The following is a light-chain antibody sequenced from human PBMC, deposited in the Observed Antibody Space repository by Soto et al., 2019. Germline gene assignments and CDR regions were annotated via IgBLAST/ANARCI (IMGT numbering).Light chain of an antibody. J-gene: IGKJ5*01. CDR2: DAS. V-gene: IGKV1-5*01. CDR1: QSSSSW. Sequence: GDIVTITCRASQSSSSWLAWYQQKPGKAPKLLIQDASSLESGVPSRFSGSGSGTEFTLTISSLQPDDFATYYCRQHGTSPITFGQGTRLEIK. CDR3: RQHGTSPIT.